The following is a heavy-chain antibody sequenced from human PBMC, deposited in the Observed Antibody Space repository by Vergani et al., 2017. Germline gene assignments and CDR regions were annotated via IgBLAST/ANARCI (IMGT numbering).Heavy chain of an antibody. D-gene: IGHD3-10*01. CDR3: AGEYYGSGSYYKDY. V-gene: IGHV3-7*04. CDR2: IKQDGSEK. Sequence: EVQLLESGGNLIQPGGSLRLSCAASGFTFSSYWMSWVRQAPGKGLEWVANIKQDGSEKYYVDSVKGRFTISRDNAKNSLYLQMNSLRAEDTAVYYCAGEYYGSGSYYKDYWGQGTLVTVSS. J-gene: IGHJ4*02. CDR1: GFTFSSYW.